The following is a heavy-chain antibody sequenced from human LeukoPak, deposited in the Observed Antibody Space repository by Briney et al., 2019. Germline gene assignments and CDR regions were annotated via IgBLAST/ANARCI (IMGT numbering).Heavy chain of an antibody. CDR2: ISWNSGSI. D-gene: IGHD1-26*01. V-gene: IGHV3-9*01. J-gene: IGHJ4*02. CDR1: GFTFSSYA. CDR3: AKEWYSGSYSLDY. Sequence: GGSLRLSCAASGFTFSSYAMNWVRQAPGKGLEWVSGISWNSGSIGYADSVKGRFTISRDNAKNSLYLQMNSLRAEDTALYYCAKEWYSGSYSLDYWGQGTLVTVSS.